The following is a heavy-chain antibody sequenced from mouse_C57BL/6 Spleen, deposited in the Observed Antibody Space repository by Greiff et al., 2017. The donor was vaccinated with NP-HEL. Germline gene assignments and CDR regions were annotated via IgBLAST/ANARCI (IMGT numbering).Heavy chain of an antibody. CDR3: ARSYGSSPWFAY. D-gene: IGHD1-1*01. Sequence: EVKLMESGGGLVKPGGSLKLSCAASGFTFSDYGMHWVRQAPEKGLEWVAYISSGSSTIYYADTVKGRFTISRDNAKNTLFLQMTSLRSEDTAMYYCARSYGSSPWFAYWGQGTLVTVSA. CDR2: ISSGSSTI. V-gene: IGHV5-17*01. J-gene: IGHJ3*01. CDR1: GFTFSDYG.